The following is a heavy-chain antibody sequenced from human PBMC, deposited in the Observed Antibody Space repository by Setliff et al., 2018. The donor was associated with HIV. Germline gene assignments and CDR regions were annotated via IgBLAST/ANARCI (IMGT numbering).Heavy chain of an antibody. Sequence: GESLTLSCKGSGYSFYTYWIAWVRQMPGRGLEVMGLIYPDDSDARYNPSFQGQVTISADKSISTAYLQWSSLKASDSAIFYCARNHLNYASGNTKTSGAYYFDSWGQGTLVTV. J-gene: IGHJ4*02. V-gene: IGHV5-51*01. CDR3: ARNHLNYASGNTKTSGAYYFDS. CDR1: GYSFYTYW. D-gene: IGHD3-10*01. CDR2: IYPDDSDA.